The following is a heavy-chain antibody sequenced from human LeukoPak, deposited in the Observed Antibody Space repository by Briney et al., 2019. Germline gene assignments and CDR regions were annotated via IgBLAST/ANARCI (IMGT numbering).Heavy chain of an antibody. D-gene: IGHD3-10*01. Sequence: GASVKVSCKASGYTFTSYAMHWVRQAPGQRLEWMGWINAGNGNTKYSQKFQGRVTITRDTSASTAYMELSSLRSEDTAVYYCARGYYGSGRPYNWFDPWGQGTLVTVSS. CDR3: ARGYYGSGRPYNWFDP. CDR1: GYTFTSYA. V-gene: IGHV1-3*01. J-gene: IGHJ5*02. CDR2: INAGNGNT.